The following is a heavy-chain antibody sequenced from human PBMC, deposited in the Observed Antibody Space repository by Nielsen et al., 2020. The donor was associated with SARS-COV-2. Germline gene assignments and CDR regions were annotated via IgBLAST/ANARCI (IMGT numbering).Heavy chain of an antibody. CDR3: ARGDIVVVPAAINYYGMDV. CDR1: GFTFSSYA. D-gene: IGHD2-2*02. Sequence: GGSLRLSCAASGFTFSSYAMSWVRQAPGKGLEWVSYISTTSTYIYDADSVKGRFTISRDNAKNSLYLQMNSLRAEDTAVYYCARGDIVVVPAAINYYGMDVWGQGTTVTVSS. CDR2: ISTTSTYI. J-gene: IGHJ6*02. V-gene: IGHV3-21*01.